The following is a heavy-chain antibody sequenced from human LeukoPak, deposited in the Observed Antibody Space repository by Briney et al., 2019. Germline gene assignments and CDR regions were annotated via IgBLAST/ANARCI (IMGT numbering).Heavy chain of an antibody. J-gene: IGHJ6*02. CDR1: GFTFSSYG. CDR2: IRYDGSNK. V-gene: IGHV3-30*02. CDR3: AKDLMVRGVTHYGMDV. D-gene: IGHD3-10*01. Sequence: GGSLRLSCAASGFTFSSYGMHWVRQAPGKGLEWVAFIRYDGSNKYYADSVKGRFTISRDNSKNTLYLQMNSLRAEDTAVYYCAKDLMVRGVTHYGMDVWGQGTTVTVSS.